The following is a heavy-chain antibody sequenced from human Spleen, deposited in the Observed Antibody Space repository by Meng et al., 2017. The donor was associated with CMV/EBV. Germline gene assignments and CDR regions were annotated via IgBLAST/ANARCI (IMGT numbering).Heavy chain of an antibody. CDR3: AKDIGMGWGNYYYGMDV. D-gene: IGHD5-24*01. V-gene: IGHV3-9*01. Sequence: GGSLRLSCAASGCTFDDYAMHWVRQAPGKGLEWVSGISWNSGSIGYADSVKGRFTISRDNAKNSLYLQMNSLRAEDTALYYCAKDIGMGWGNYYYGMDVWGQGTTVTVSS. CDR2: ISWNSGSI. CDR1: GCTFDDYA. J-gene: IGHJ6*02.